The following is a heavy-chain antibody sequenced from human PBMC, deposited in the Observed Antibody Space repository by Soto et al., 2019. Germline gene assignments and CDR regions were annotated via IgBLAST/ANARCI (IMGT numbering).Heavy chain of an antibody. V-gene: IGHV4-31*02. J-gene: IGHJ6*02. D-gene: IGHD2-2*01. CDR3: AVSRDGYSMDV. Sequence: DLEWIGYIYYSGSTYYNPSLKSRVTISVDTSKDQFSLKLSSVTAADTAVYYCAVSRDGYSMDVWGQGTTVTVSS. CDR2: IYYSGST.